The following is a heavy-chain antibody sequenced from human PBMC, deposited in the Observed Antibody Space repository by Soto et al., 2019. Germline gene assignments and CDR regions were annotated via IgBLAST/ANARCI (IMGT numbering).Heavy chain of an antibody. D-gene: IGHD1-1*01. CDR2: IIPIFGTA. CDR1: GGTFSSYA. Sequence: SVKVSCKASGGTFSSYAISWVRQAPGQGLEWMGGIIPIFGTANYAQKFQGRVTITADESTSTAYMELSSLSAEDMATYYCARAGFERLYFDQWGRGTLVTVSS. V-gene: IGHV1-69*13. CDR3: ARAGFERLYFDQ. J-gene: IGHJ4*02.